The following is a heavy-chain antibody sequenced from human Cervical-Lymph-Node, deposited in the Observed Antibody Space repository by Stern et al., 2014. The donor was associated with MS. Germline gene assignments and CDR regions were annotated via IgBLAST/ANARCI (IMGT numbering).Heavy chain of an antibody. J-gene: IGHJ4*02. CDR2: IYHTGSV. V-gene: IGHV4-59*01. Sequence: QVQLQESGPGLVKPSETLSLTCTGSGGSLRSYYWNWIRQAPGKGLEWLGCIYHTGSVNYNPSLSSRVAMSVDTSKNQFSLTVSSVTAADTAVYYCAREGEYCSGSRCYPFLDYWGQGTLVTVSS. CDR3: AREGEYCSGSRCYPFLDY. D-gene: IGHD2-15*01. CDR1: GGSLRSYY.